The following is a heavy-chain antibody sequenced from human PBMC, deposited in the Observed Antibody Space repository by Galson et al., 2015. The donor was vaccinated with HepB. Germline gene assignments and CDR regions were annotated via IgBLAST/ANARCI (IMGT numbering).Heavy chain of an antibody. V-gene: IGHV1-69*04. CDR2: IIPILGIA. CDR3: ARDTAEYDFWSGNYYGMDV. CDR1: GGTFSSYA. J-gene: IGHJ6*02. Sequence: SVKVSCKASGGTFSSYAISWVRQAPGQGLEWMGRIIPILGIANYAQKFQGRVTITADKSTSTAYMELSSLRSEDTAVYYCARDTAEYDFWSGNYYGMDVWGQGTTVTVSS. D-gene: IGHD3-3*01.